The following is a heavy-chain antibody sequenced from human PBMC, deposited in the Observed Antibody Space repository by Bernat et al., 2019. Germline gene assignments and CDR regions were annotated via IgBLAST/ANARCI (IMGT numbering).Heavy chain of an antibody. D-gene: IGHD2-2*01. V-gene: IGHV4-39*01. CDR1: GGSISSSSYY. CDR2: IYYSGST. Sequence: QLQLQESGPGLVKPSETLSLTCTVSGGSISSSSYYWGWIRQPPGKGLEWIGSIYYSGSTYYNPSLKSRVTISVDTSKNQFSLKLSSVTAADTAVYYCARPLLSPGGAFDIWGQGTVVTVSS. CDR3: ARPLLSPGGAFDI. J-gene: IGHJ3*02.